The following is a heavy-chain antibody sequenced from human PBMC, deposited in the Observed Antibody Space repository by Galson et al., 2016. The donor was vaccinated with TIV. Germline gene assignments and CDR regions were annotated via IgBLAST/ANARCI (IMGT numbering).Heavy chain of an antibody. V-gene: IGHV1-46*01. CDR1: GDTFTSNY. CDR3: AYSGSSWKNYHYMDV. Sequence: SCKASGDTFTSNYIHWVRQAPGQGLDWMGRIIPTGGSTNYAQKFQGRVTMTRDTSTSTVYMELSTLRSEDTAVYYCAYSGSSWKNYHYMDVWGKGTTVTVSS. D-gene: IGHD6-6*01. J-gene: IGHJ6*03. CDR2: IIPTGGST.